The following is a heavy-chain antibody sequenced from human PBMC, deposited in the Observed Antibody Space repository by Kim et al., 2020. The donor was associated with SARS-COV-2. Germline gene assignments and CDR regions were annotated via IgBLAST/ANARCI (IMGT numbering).Heavy chain of an antibody. CDR3: ARTPDYYYGMDV. J-gene: IGHJ6*02. Sequence: SETLSLTCTVSGGSINNKNWWSWVRQPPGKGLECFGEIYHEGTTNYNPSLKSRVTILVDRSKNQCSLKLTSVTAADTAVYYCARTPDYYYGMDVWGHGTTVTVSS. CDR1: GGSINNKNW. CDR2: IYHEGTT. V-gene: IGHV4-4*02.